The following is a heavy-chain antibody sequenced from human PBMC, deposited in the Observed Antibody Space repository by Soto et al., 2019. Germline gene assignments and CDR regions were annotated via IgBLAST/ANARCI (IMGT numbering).Heavy chain of an antibody. D-gene: IGHD1-26*01. Sequence: QVQLVQSGAEVKKPGSSVKVSCKASGGTFSSNAISWVRQAPGQGLEWMGGIIPIFGTANYAQKFQGRVTITADESTSTAYMELSSLRSEDTAVYYCAREVGAKERNAFDIWGQATMVTVSS. CDR3: AREVGAKERNAFDI. CDR2: IIPIFGTA. V-gene: IGHV1-69*01. CDR1: GGTFSSNA. J-gene: IGHJ3*02.